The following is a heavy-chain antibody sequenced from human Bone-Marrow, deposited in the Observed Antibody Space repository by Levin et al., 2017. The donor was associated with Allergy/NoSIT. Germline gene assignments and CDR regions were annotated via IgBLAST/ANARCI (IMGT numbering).Heavy chain of an antibody. D-gene: IGHD3-10*01. CDR1: GGSISSSSYY. Sequence: SETLSLTCTVSGGSISSSSYYWGWIRQPPGKGLEWIGSIYYSGSTYYNPSLKSRVTISVDTSKNQFSLKLSSVTAADTAVYYCASNSMVRGVIMGGWFDPWGQGTLVTVSS. CDR3: ASNSMVRGVIMGGWFDP. CDR2: IYYSGST. J-gene: IGHJ5*02. V-gene: IGHV4-39*01.